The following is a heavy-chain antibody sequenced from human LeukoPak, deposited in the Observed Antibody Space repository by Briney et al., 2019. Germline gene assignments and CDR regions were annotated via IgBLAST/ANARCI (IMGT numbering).Heavy chain of an antibody. Sequence: SETLSLTCTVSGGSISGSDYYWGWIRQPPGKGLEWIGSIYYSGRTFYNPSLKSRVTISVDTSRNQFSLKLSSVTAADTAVYYCARHSPRDQLGTAFEIWGQGTMVTVSS. CDR1: GGSISGSDYY. D-gene: IGHD3-16*01. V-gene: IGHV4-39*07. J-gene: IGHJ3*02. CDR3: ARHSPRDQLGTAFEI. CDR2: IYYSGRT.